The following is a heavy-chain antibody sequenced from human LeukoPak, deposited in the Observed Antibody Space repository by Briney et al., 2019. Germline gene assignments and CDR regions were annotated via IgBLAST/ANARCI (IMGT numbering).Heavy chain of an antibody. J-gene: IGHJ6*02. V-gene: IGHV3-53*01. D-gene: IGHD3-22*01. CDR1: GFTVSSNY. CDR3: ARDGYYYDSSGYYYYGMDV. CDR2: IYSGGST. Sequence: GGSLRLSCAASGFTVSSNYMSWVRQAPGKGLEWVSVIYSGGSTYYADSVKGRFTISRDNSKNTLYLQMNSLRAEDTAVYYCARDGYYYDSSGYYYYGMDVWGQGTTVTVSS.